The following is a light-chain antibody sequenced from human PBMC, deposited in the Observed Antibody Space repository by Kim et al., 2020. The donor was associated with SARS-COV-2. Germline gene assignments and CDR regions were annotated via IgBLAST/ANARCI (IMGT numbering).Light chain of an antibody. CDR1: QSVGNS. CDR3: QQYKNWPPLT. J-gene: IGKJ2*01. V-gene: IGKV3-15*01. Sequence: SPGERATLSCRASQSVGNSLAWYQHKPGQAPRLLIYGASTRATGIPARFSGSGSETEFTLTISSLQAEDFAVYFCQQYKNWPPLTFGQGTKVDIK. CDR2: GAS.